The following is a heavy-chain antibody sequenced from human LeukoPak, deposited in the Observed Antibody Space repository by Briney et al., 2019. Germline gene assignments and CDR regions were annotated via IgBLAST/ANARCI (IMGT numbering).Heavy chain of an antibody. CDR3: ARRSDTAMVFDDY. CDR2: INHSGST. J-gene: IGHJ4*02. Sequence: SETLSLTCAVYGGSFSGYYWSWIRQRPGKGLEWIGEINHSGSTNYNPSLKSRVTMSVDTSKNQFSLELSSVTAADTAVYYCARRSDTAMVFDDYWGQGTLVTVSS. V-gene: IGHV4-34*01. D-gene: IGHD5-18*01. CDR1: GGSFSGYY.